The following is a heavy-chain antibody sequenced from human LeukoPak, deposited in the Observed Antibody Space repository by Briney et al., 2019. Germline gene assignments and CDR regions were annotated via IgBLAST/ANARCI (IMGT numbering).Heavy chain of an antibody. V-gene: IGHV3-23*01. CDR3: AKPYYYDSSGYYLENAFDI. Sequence: GGSLRLSCAASGFTFSSYAMSWVRQAPGKGLEWVSAISGSGGSAYYADSVKGRFTISRDNSKNTLYLQMNSLRAEDTAVYYCAKPYYYDSSGYYLENAFDIWGQGTMVTVSS. CDR2: ISGSGGSA. D-gene: IGHD3-22*01. CDR1: GFTFSSYA. J-gene: IGHJ3*02.